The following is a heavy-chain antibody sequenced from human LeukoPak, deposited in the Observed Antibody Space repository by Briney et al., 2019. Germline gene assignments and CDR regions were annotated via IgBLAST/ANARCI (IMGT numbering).Heavy chain of an antibody. J-gene: IGHJ4*02. CDR1: GYTFTSYD. Sequence: ASVKVSCKASGYTFTSYDINWVRQATGQGLEWMGWMNPNSGNTGYAQKFQGRVTMTRNTSISTAYMELSSLRSEDTAVYYCARGLRWAVADFFDYWGQGPWSPSPQ. CDR2: MNPNSGNT. V-gene: IGHV1-8*01. CDR3: ARGLRWAVADFFDY. D-gene: IGHD6-19*01.